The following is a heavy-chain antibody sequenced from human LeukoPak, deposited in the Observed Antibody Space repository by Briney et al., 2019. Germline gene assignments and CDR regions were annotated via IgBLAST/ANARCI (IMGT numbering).Heavy chain of an antibody. D-gene: IGHD2-2*02. CDR3: ARIRGYCSSTSCYTDYYYYGMDV. CDR2: INPSGGST. Sequence: ASVTVSCKASGYTFTSYYMHWVRQAPGQGLEWMGIINPSGGSTSYAQKFQGRVTMTRDTSTSTVYMELSSLRSEDTAVYYCARIRGYCSSTSCYTDYYYYGMDVWGQGTTVTVSS. J-gene: IGHJ6*02. CDR1: GYTFTSYY. V-gene: IGHV1-46*01.